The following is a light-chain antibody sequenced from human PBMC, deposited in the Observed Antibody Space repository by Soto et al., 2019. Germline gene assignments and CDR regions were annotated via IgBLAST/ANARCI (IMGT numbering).Light chain of an antibody. CDR3: QQRASWPIT. Sequence: EIVLTQTPATLSLSPGERDTLSCRASQSIASYLIWYQHRPGQAPRLLIYDSFNRATGIPARFSGSGSGTDFTLTISSLEPEDFAVYYCQQRASWPITFGPGTKVDIK. J-gene: IGKJ3*01. CDR2: DSF. CDR1: QSIASY. V-gene: IGKV3-11*01.